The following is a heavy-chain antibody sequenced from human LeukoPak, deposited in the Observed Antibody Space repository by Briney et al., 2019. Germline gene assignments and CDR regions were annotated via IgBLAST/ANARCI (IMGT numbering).Heavy chain of an antibody. CDR1: GFTFSSYA. J-gene: IGHJ6*02. CDR3: AKSSITIFGVTGPMDV. CDR2: ISGSGGST. V-gene: IGHV3-23*01. Sequence: GGSLRLSCAASGFTFSSYAMSWVRQAPGKGLEWVSAISGSGGSTYYADSVKGRFTISRDNSMNTLYLQMNSLRAEDTAVYYCAKSSITIFGVTGPMDVWGQGTTVTVSS. D-gene: IGHD3-3*01.